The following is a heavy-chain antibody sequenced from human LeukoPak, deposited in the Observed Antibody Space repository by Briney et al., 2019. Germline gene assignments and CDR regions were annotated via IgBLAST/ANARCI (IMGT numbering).Heavy chain of an antibody. V-gene: IGHV3-23*01. D-gene: IGHD3-22*01. Sequence: TSETLSLTCTVSGVSISSSNSYWGWIRQPPGKGLEWVSAISGSGVNTYYADSVKGRFTISSDNSKNTLYLQMNSLRAEDTAVYYCAKMLLIYYDTSGGAFDIWGQGTMVTVSS. CDR1: GVSISSSNSY. CDR2: ISGSGVNT. CDR3: AKMLLIYYDTSGGAFDI. J-gene: IGHJ3*02.